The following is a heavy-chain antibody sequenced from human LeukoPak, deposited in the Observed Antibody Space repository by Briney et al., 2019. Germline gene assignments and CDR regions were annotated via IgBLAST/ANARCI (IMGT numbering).Heavy chain of an antibody. Sequence: SQTLSLTCSVSGGSINSGGYYWSWIRQHPGKGLEWIGYISYSGSTYYNPSLKSRVTISVDTSQNQFSLKLSYVTAADTAVFYCARGRESIAARPDDYFDPRGQGILVTVSS. CDR2: ISYSGST. D-gene: IGHD6-6*01. V-gene: IGHV4-31*03. CDR3: ARGRESIAARPDDYFDP. CDR1: GGSINSGGYY. J-gene: IGHJ5*02.